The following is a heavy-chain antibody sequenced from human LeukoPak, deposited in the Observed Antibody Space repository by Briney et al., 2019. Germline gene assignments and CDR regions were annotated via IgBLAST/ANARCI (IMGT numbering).Heavy chain of an antibody. D-gene: IGHD5-12*01. CDR2: IAVGSGNT. CDR1: GFTFTSSA. CDR3: ARISGYSGYAHELGY. J-gene: IGHJ4*02. V-gene: IGHV1-58*01. Sequence: SVTVSCKASGFTFTSSAVQWVRQARGQRLEWIGWIAVGSGNTNYAQKFRGRVTMTRDTSTSTVYMELSSLRSEDTAVYYCARISGYSGYAHELGYWGQGTLVTVSS.